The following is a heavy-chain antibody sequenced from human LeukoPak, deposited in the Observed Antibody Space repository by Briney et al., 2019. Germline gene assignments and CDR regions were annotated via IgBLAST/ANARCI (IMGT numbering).Heavy chain of an antibody. CDR3: GVAASSVSDFDS. V-gene: IGHV3-21*01. D-gene: IGHD1-26*01. Sequence: GGSLRLSCAASGFSFRDYPVNWVCQAPGKGLEWLSSITGSSHAMFYADSVRGRFTISRDNARNSLYLQMDSLRADDTAIYFCGVAASSVSDFDSWGQGTLVTVSS. CDR1: GFSFRDYP. CDR2: ITGSSHAM. J-gene: IGHJ4*02.